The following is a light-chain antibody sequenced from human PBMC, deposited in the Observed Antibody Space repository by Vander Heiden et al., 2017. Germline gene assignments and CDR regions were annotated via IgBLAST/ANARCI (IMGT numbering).Light chain of an antibody. CDR2: AAS. Sequence: DIQMTQSPSSLSASVGDRVTITCRASQSISSYLNWYQQKPGKAPKLLIYAASSLQSGVPSSFSGSGSGTDFTLTIIMLQPEDFATYYCQQCDSTPQTFGQGTNLEIK. V-gene: IGKV1-39*01. J-gene: IGKJ1*01. CDR3: QQCDSTPQT. CDR1: QSISSY.